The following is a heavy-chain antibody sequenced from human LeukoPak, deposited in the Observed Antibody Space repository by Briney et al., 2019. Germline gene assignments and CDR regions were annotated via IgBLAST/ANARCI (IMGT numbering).Heavy chain of an antibody. V-gene: IGHV3-7*01. Sequence: GGSLRLSCAASGFTFSSYWMSWVRQAPGKGLEWVANIKQDGSEKYCVDSVKGRFTISRDNAKNSLYLQMNSLRAEDTAVYYCARDGVIMITFGGVIGPDKSFDYWGQGTLVTVSS. CDR2: IKQDGSEK. CDR1: GFTFSSYW. D-gene: IGHD3-16*02. CDR3: ARDGVIMITFGGVIGPDKSFDY. J-gene: IGHJ4*02.